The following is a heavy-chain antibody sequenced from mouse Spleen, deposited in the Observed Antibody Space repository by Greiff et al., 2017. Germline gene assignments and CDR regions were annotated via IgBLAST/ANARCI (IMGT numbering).Heavy chain of an antibody. D-gene: IGHD2-5*01. Sequence: EVKLVEPGGGLVKPGGSLKLSCAASGFTFSGYGMPWVRQAPEKGLEWVAYICSGSSTIYYAETVKGRFTISIDNAKNTLFLQMTSLRSEDSAMYYSERLDYSNAWFAYWGQGTLVTVSA. J-gene: IGHJ3*01. CDR1: GFTFSGYG. CDR2: ICSGSSTI. CDR3: ERLDYSNAWFAY. V-gene: IGHV5-17*01.